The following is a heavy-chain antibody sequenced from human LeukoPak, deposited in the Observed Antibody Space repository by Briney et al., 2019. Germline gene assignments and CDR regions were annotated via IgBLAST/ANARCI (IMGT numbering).Heavy chain of an antibody. Sequence: RGGSLRLSCAGSGFTFSGYGMSWVRQAPGKGLEWVSGLSDSGVTTYYADSVKGRFTISRGNAKNTLYLQMNSLRAEDTAIYYCAKQRGIYMYRPFEDWGQGTLVTVSS. V-gene: IGHV3-23*01. D-gene: IGHD2/OR15-2a*01. CDR1: GFTFSGYG. J-gene: IGHJ4*02. CDR2: LSDSGVTT. CDR3: AKQRGIYMYRPFED.